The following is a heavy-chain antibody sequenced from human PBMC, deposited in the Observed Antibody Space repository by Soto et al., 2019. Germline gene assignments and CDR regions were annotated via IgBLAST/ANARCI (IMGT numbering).Heavy chain of an antibody. CDR2: IWYDGSNK. CDR3: ARSRSYGDIMRGVDY. V-gene: IGHV3-33*01. CDR1: GFTFSSYG. Sequence: QVQLVESGGGVVQPGRSLRLSCAASGFTFSSYGMHWVRQAPGKGLEWVAVIWYDGSNKYYADSVKGRFTISRDNSKNTLYLQTNSLRAEDTAVYYCARSRSYGDIMRGVDYWGQGTLVTVSS. J-gene: IGHJ4*02. D-gene: IGHD4-17*01.